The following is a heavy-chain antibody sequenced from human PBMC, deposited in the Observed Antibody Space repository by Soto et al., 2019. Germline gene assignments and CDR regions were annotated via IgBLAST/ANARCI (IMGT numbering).Heavy chain of an antibody. Sequence: GGSLRLSCAASGFTFSSYSMNWVRQAPGKGLEWVSYISSSSSTIYYADSVKGRFTISRDNAKNSLYLQMNSLRDEDTAVSSCADGGYDILTGWYFDLWGRGTLVTVSS. CDR2: ISSSSSTI. CDR1: GFTFSSYS. CDR3: ADGGYDILTGWYFDL. D-gene: IGHD3-9*01. J-gene: IGHJ2*01. V-gene: IGHV3-48*02.